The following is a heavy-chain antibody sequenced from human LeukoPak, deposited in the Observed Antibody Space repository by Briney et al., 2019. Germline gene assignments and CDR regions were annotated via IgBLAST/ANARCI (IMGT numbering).Heavy chain of an antibody. CDR3: ARLMTTVTTLVVGLDY. J-gene: IGHJ4*02. CDR1: GGSISSSSYY. V-gene: IGHV4-39*01. Sequence: SETLSLTCTVSGGSISSSSYYWGWIRQPPGKGLDWIGSIYYSGSTYYNPSLKSRVTISVDTSKNQFSLKLSSVTAADTAVYYCARLMTTVTTLVVGLDYWGQGTLVTVSS. D-gene: IGHD4-17*01. CDR2: IYYSGST.